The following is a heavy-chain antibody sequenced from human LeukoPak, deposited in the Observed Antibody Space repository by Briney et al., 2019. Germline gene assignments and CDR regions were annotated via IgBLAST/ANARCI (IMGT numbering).Heavy chain of an antibody. D-gene: IGHD3/OR15-3a*01. Sequence: PSETLSLTCAVYGGSFSGYYRSWIRQPPGKGLEWIGEINHSGSTNYNPSLKSRVTISVDTSKNQFSLKLSSVTDADTAVYHCARGSDYYFDYWGQGTLVTVSS. V-gene: IGHV4-34*01. CDR3: ARGSDYYFDY. CDR1: GGSFSGYY. J-gene: IGHJ4*02. CDR2: INHSGST.